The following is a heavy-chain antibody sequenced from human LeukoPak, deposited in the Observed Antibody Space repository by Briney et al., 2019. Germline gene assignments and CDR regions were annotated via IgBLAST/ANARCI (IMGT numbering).Heavy chain of an antibody. V-gene: IGHV3-64*02. J-gene: IGHJ5*02. CDR2: INGHGDFT. Sequence: PGGSLRLSCVASGFTFSGFSMHWVRQAPGKGLEYVSAINGHGDFTYYADSVKGRFTISRDNPKNTLYLQMGSLRGEDMALYFCARIGTENFYDLLGQGTLVTVSS. D-gene: IGHD2/OR15-2a*01. CDR3: ARIGTENFYDL. CDR1: GFTFSGFS.